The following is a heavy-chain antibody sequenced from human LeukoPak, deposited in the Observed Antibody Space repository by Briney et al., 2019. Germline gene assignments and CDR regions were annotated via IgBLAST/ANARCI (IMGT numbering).Heavy chain of an antibody. CDR1: GFTFSSYG. V-gene: IGHV3-23*01. J-gene: IGHJ4*02. D-gene: IGHD1-1*01. CDR3: AKDSTGSEIYYFDY. Sequence: GGSLRLSCAASGFTFSSYGMSWVRQAPGKGLEWVSAISGSGGSTYYADSVKGRSTISRDNSKNTLYLQMNSLRAEDTAVYYCAKDSTGSEIYYFDYWGQGTLVTVSS. CDR2: ISGSGGST.